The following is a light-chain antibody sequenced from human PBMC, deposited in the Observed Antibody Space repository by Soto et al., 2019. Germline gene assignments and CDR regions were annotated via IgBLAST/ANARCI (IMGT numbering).Light chain of an antibody. Sequence: EIVLTQSPGTLSLSPGERATLSCRASQSVSSSYLAWYQQKPGQAPRLLIYGASSRATGIPGRFSGSGSGTDFTLTISRLEPEDFAVYYCQQRVNWLTFGGGTKVEL. J-gene: IGKJ4*01. V-gene: IGKV3D-20*02. CDR2: GAS. CDR3: QQRVNWLT. CDR1: QSVSSSY.